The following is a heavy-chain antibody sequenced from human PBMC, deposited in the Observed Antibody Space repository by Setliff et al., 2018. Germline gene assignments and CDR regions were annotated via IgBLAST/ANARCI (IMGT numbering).Heavy chain of an antibody. J-gene: IGHJ4*02. CDR2: ISAYNGGT. V-gene: IGHV1-2*02. CDR3: SRGRRGSTWTSDV. Sequence: ASVKVSCKTSGYSFIEHYVNWVRQAPGQGLEWMGWISAYNGGTVYAENFQGRVTLTRDTSIATAYMELSRLSFDDTAVYYCSRGRRGSTWTSDVWGQGTLVTVSS. CDR1: GYSFIEHY. D-gene: IGHD6-6*01.